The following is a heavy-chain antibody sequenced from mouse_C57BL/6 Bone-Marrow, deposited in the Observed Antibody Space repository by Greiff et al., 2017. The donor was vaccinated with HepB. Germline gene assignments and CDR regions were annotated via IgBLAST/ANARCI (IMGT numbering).Heavy chain of an antibody. CDR3: ARSLGLRRGRARDYYAMDY. J-gene: IGHJ4*01. Sequence: LMEPGASVKLFCKATGYTFTGYWIEWVKQRPGHGLEWIGEILPGSGSTNYNEKFKGKATFTADTSSNTAYMQLSSLTTEDSAIYYCARSLGLRRGRARDYYAMDYWGQGTSVTVSS. CDR2: ILPGSGST. D-gene: IGHD2-4*01. V-gene: IGHV1-9*01. CDR1: GYTFTGYW.